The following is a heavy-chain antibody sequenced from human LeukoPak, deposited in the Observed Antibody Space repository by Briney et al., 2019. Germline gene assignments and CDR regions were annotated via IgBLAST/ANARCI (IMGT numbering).Heavy chain of an antibody. Sequence: GGSLRLSCAASGFTFSSSAMSWVRQVPGKGLEWVSGISASGGSTYYADSVRGRFTISRDNSKNTLYVQMNSLRDEDTAVYYCAKDQTCASPHYLASWAQVTLVTVT. CDR1: GFTFSSSA. CDR3: AKDQTCASPHYLAS. V-gene: IGHV3-23*01. CDR2: ISASGGST. J-gene: IGHJ4*02.